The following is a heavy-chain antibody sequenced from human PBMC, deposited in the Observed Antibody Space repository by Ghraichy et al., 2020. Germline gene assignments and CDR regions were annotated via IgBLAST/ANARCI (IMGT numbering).Heavy chain of an antibody. CDR2: IKQDGSEK. CDR3: ARDLGYCSGGSCYPDY. D-gene: IGHD2-15*01. V-gene: IGHV3-7*03. J-gene: IGHJ4*02. CDR1: GFTFSSYW. Sequence: GESLNISCAASGFTFSSYWMSWVRQAPGKGLEWVANIKQDGSEKYYVDSVKGRFTISRDNAKNSLYLQMNSLRAEDTAVYYCARDLGYCSGGSCYPDYWGQGTLVTVSS.